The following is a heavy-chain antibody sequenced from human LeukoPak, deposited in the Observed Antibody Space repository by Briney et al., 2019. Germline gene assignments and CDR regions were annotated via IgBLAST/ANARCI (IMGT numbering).Heavy chain of an antibody. CDR1: GGSISSGGYY. CDR3: ARVRGLNWVLDSGAFDI. D-gene: IGHD2-8*02. CDR2: IYHSGST. J-gene: IGHJ3*02. V-gene: IGHV4-30-2*01. Sequence: SETLSLTCTVSGGSISSGGYYWSWIRRPPGKGLEWIGYIYHSGSTYYNPSLRSRVTISVDRSKNQFSLKLSSVIAADTAVYYCARVRGLNWVLDSGAFDIWGQGTMVTVSS.